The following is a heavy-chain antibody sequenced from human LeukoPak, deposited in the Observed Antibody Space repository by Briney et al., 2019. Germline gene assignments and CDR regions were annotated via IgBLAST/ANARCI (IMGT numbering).Heavy chain of an antibody. CDR3: ARDAVDTANAV. Sequence: GGSLRLSCAASGFTFTTYWMHWVRQAPGKGLVWVSHINSDGSITSYADSVKGRFTISRDNAKNTLYLQMNSLRAEDTAVYYCARDAVDTANAVWGQGTTVAVSS. CDR1: GFTFTTYW. D-gene: IGHD5-18*01. J-gene: IGHJ6*02. V-gene: IGHV3-74*01. CDR2: INSDGSIT.